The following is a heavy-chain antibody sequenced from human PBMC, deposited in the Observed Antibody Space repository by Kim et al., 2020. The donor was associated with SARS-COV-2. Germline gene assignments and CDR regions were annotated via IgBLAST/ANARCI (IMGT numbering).Heavy chain of an antibody. V-gene: IGHV3-33*01. D-gene: IGHD6-19*01. CDR2: IWYDGSNK. CDR1: GFTFSSYG. CDR3: AREGTWGIAVAGGPSY. J-gene: IGHJ4*02. Sequence: GGSLRLSCAASGFTFSSYGMHWVRQAPGKGLEWVAVIWYDGSNKYYADSVKGRFTISRDNSKNTLYLQMNSLRAEDTAVYYCAREGTWGIAVAGGPSYWGQGTLVTVSS.